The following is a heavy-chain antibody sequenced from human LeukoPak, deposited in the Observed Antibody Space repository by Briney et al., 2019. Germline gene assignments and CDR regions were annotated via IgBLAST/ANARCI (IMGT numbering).Heavy chain of an antibody. Sequence: ASVKVSCKASGYTFTSYGISWVRQAPGQGLEWMGWISAYNGNTNYAQKLQGRGTMTTDTSTSTAYMELRSLRSDDTAVYYCARGEIMITFGGVIAPFDYWGQGTLVTVSS. CDR3: ARGEIMITFGGVIAPFDY. V-gene: IGHV1-18*01. CDR1: GYTFTSYG. CDR2: ISAYNGNT. D-gene: IGHD3-16*02. J-gene: IGHJ4*02.